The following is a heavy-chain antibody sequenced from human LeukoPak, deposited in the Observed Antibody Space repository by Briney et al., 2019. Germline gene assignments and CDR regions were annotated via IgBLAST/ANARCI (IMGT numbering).Heavy chain of an antibody. CDR2: ISGSGGST. V-gene: IGHV3-23*01. J-gene: IGHJ6*03. Sequence: GGSLRLSCAASGFTFSGSAMHWVRQASGKGLEWVSAISGSGGSTYYADSVKGRFTISRDNSKNTLYLQMNSLRAEDTTVYYCAKTFQWYYMDVWGKGTTVTISS. CDR1: GFTFSGSA. CDR3: AKTFQWYYMDV. D-gene: IGHD2-8*01.